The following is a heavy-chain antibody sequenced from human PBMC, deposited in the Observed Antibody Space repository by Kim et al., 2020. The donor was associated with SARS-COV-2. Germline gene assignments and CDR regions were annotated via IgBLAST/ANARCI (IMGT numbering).Heavy chain of an antibody. V-gene: IGHV4-39*01. Sequence: TYSNPSLGSRVTISVDTSKNQFSLKLSSVTAADTAVYFCARQPSLGGYFDYWGQGTLVTVSS. CDR2: T. D-gene: IGHD3-16*01. CDR3: ARQPSLGGYFDY. J-gene: IGHJ4*02.